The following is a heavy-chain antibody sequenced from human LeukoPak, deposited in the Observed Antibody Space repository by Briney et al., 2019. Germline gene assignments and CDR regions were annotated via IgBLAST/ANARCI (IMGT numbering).Heavy chain of an antibody. V-gene: IGHV3-48*03. J-gene: IGHJ4*02. CDR1: GFTFRGYE. CDR3: ARVTGGNNYYFDL. D-gene: IGHD2-8*02. CDR2: ISSSGSSK. Sequence: GGSLRLSCAASGFTFRGYEMNWVRQAPGKGLEWVSYISSSGSSKYYADSVKGRFTISRDNAKNSLYLQMNSLRADDTALYYCARVTGGNNYYFDLWGQGTLVTVSS.